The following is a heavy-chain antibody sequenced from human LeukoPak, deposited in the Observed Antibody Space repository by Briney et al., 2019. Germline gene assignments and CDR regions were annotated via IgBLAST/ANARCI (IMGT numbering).Heavy chain of an antibody. J-gene: IGHJ1*01. CDR1: GYTLTELS. D-gene: IGHD1-26*01. CDR3: ATGGGSYVAEYSQH. Sequence: ASVKVSCKVSGYTLTELSMHWVRQAPGKGLEWMGGFDPEDGETIYAQKFQGRVTMTEDTSTDTAYMELSSLRSEDTAVYYCATGGGSYVAEYSQHWGQGTLVTVSS. V-gene: IGHV1-24*01. CDR2: FDPEDGET.